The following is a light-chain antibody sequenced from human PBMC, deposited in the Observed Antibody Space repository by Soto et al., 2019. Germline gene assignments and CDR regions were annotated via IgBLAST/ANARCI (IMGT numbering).Light chain of an antibody. CDR2: KVF. CDR3: MQGTHRPIT. CDR1: QSLSYSDGNIY. Sequence: DVVMTQSPLSLPVTLGQPASISCWSSQSLSYSDGNIYLTWFHQRPGQSPRRLIYKVFNRDSGVPDRFSGSGSGTDFTLKISRVEAEDVGIYYCMQGTHRPITFGGGTKVEIK. J-gene: IGKJ4*01. V-gene: IGKV2-30*01.